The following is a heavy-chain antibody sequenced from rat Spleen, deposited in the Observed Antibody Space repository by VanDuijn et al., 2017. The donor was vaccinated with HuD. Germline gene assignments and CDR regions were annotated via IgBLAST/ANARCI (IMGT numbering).Heavy chain of an antibody. Sequence: EVQLVESGGGLVQPGRSLKLSCVVSGFTFNNYWMTWIRQAPGKGLEWVASITNTGGSTYYLDYVKGRFTISRDNARSTLYLQMNSLRSEDTATYYCTRGTIAAPWFAYWGQGTLVTVSS. CDR2: ITNTGGST. J-gene: IGHJ3*01. CDR1: GFTFNNYW. D-gene: IGHD1-2*01. V-gene: IGHV5-31*01. CDR3: TRGTIAAPWFAY.